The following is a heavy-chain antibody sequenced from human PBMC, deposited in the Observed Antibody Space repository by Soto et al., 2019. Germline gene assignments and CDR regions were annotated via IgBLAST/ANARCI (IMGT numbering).Heavy chain of an antibody. CDR3: ARSLEGVDYYDTTVYSD. CDR1: GDYISSYY. D-gene: IGHD3-22*01. J-gene: IGHJ4*02. V-gene: IGHV4-59*01. Sequence: PSETLSLTCTVSGDYISSYYWSWIRQPPGKGLEWIGYIFYSGSTNYNPSLESRVTISLDTSKNQFSLKLTSVTAADTAVYYCARSLEGVDYYDTTVYSDWGQGTLVTVSS. CDR2: IFYSGST.